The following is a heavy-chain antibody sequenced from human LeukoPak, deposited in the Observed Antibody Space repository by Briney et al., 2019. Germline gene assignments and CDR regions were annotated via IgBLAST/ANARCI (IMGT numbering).Heavy chain of an antibody. CDR3: ARVVEIVVVVAATPYYFDY. CDR2: ISAYNGNT. Sequence: GASVKVSCKASGYTFTSYCISWVRQAPGQALEWMGWISAYNGNTNYAQQPHGRVTMTTDTSTSTAYMELRSLRSDDTAVYYCARVVEIVVVVAATPYYFDYWGQGTLVTVSS. V-gene: IGHV1-18*04. CDR1: GYTFTSYC. D-gene: IGHD2-15*01. J-gene: IGHJ4*02.